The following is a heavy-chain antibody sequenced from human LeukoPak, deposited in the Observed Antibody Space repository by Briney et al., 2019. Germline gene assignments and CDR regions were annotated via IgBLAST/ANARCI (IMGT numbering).Heavy chain of an antibody. J-gene: IGHJ4*02. CDR1: GYTFTSYG. D-gene: IGHD3-22*01. Sequence: SVTLSCKASGYTFTSYGISWMRQAPGQGPEWMGSIIPIFGTADYAHNFKGRVTITTNAYTTTAYKVLTSLGSETTAVYFCARALFPEGDYYDTSYPFDYWGQGTLVTVSS. CDR3: ARALFPEGDYYDTSYPFDY. CDR2: IIPIFGTA. V-gene: IGHV1-69*05.